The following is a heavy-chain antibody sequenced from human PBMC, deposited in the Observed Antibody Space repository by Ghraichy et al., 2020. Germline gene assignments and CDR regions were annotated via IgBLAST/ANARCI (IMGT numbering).Heavy chain of an antibody. CDR2: IKQDGSEK. CDR1: GFTFSTYW. CDR3: ARDTGTRTSEYIDF. V-gene: IGHV3-7*01. Sequence: GESLNTSCAASGFTFSTYWMTWVRQAPGKGLEWVANIKQDGSEKYYVDSVKGRFTISRDNAKNSLDLQMNSLRAEDTAVYFCARDTGTRTSEYIDFWGQGTLVTVTS. J-gene: IGHJ4*02. D-gene: IGHD2-2*01.